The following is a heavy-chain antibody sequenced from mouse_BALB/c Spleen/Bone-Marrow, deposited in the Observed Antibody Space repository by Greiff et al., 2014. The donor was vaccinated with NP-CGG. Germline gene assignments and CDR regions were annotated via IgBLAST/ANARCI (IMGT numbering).Heavy chain of an antibody. CDR1: GFDFSRYW. D-gene: IGHD3-3*01. CDR2: INPDSSTI. J-gene: IGHJ3*01. Sequence: EVKVEESGGGLVQLGGSLKLSCAASGFDFSRYWMNWVRQAPGKGLEWIGEINPDSSTINYTPSLKDKFIISRDNAKNTLYLQMSKVRSEDRALYYCARLGDRGRSAYWGQGTLVTVSA. V-gene: IGHV4-1*02. CDR3: ARLGDRGRSAY.